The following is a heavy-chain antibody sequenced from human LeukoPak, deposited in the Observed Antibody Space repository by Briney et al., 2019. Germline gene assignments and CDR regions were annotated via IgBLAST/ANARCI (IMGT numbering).Heavy chain of an antibody. D-gene: IGHD4-17*01. CDR1: GFTFNNAW. CDR2: IKSKTHGVTT. J-gene: IGHJ4*02. V-gene: IGHV3-15*01. CDR3: SHDYGGYGGYDY. Sequence: PGGSLRLSRAASGFTFNNAWMSWVRQAPGKGLEWVGRIKSKTHGVTTDYAAPVKGRFTISRDDSKNTLYLQMNSLKTEDTAVYYCSHDYGGYGGYDYWGQGTLVTVSS.